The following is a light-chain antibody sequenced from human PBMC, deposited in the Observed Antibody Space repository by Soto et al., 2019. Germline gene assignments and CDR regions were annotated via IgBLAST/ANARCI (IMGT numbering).Light chain of an antibody. CDR3: SSYAGSSTWV. Sequence: QSAPTQPPSASGSPGQSATISCTGTSSDVGGYNYVSWYQQYPGKAPKLMIYEVSKRPSGVPDRFSGSKSGNTASLTVSGLPAEDEADYYCSSYAGSSTWVFGGGTKLTVL. V-gene: IGLV2-8*01. CDR2: EVS. J-gene: IGLJ3*02. CDR1: SSDVGGYNY.